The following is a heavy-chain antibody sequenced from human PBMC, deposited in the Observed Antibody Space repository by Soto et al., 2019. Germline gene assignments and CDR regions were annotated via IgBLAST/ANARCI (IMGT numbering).Heavy chain of an antibody. CDR1: GDSVSSNSAG. D-gene: IGHD3-22*01. J-gene: IGHJ4*02. CDR3: ARQRGYYDSSGLDY. Sequence: PSQTLSLTCAITGDSVSSNSAGWSWVRQSPSRGLEWLGRTYYRSKWYYEYAVSVRGRITINPDTSKNQYSLQLNSVTPEDTAVYYCARQRGYYDSSGLDYWGQGTPVTVSS. V-gene: IGHV6-1*01. CDR2: TYYRSKWYY.